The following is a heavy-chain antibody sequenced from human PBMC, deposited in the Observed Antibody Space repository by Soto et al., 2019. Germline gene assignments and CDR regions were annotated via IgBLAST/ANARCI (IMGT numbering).Heavy chain of an antibody. CDR3: ARGIAAAGVDY. CDR2: IYYSGST. CDR1: GGSISSYY. V-gene: IGHV4-59*01. Sequence: PSETLSLTCTVSGGSISSYYWSWIRQPPGKGLEWIGYIYYSGSTNYNPSLKSRVTISVDTSKNQFSLKLSSVTAADTAVYYCARGIAAAGVDYWGQGTLVTVS. J-gene: IGHJ4*02. D-gene: IGHD6-13*01.